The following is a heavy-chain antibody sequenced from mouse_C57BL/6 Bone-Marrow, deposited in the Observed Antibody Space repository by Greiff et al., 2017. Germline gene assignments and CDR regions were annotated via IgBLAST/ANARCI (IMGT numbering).Heavy chain of an antibody. D-gene: IGHD2-3*01. J-gene: IGHJ1*03. Sequence: DVMLVESGGDLVKPGGSLKLSCAASGFTFSSYGMSWVRQTPDKRLEWVATISSGGSYTYYPDRVKGRFTISRDNAKNTLYLQMSSLKSEDTAMYYCARRGWLLRYWYFDVWGTGTTVTVSS. CDR1: GFTFSSYG. CDR2: ISSGGSYT. CDR3: ARRGWLLRYWYFDV. V-gene: IGHV5-6*02.